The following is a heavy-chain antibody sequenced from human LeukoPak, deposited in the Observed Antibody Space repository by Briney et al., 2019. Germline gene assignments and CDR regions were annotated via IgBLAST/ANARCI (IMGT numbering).Heavy chain of an antibody. CDR3: ARDENWAFDY. CDR1: GFIFSSYS. V-gene: IGHV3-48*01. Sequence: GGSLRLSCAASGFIFSSYSMNWVRQAPGMGLEWVSYISSGSSAIGYADSVKGRFTISRDNANNSLYLQMNSLSAEDTAIYYCARDENWAFDYWGQGILVTVSS. J-gene: IGHJ4*02. CDR2: ISSGSSAI. D-gene: IGHD7-27*01.